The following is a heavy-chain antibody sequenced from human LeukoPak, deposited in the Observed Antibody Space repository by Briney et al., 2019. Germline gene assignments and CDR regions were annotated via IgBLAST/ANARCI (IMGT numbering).Heavy chain of an antibody. CDR1: GFTFSTFG. D-gene: IGHD2-15*01. Sequence: GGSLRLSCAASGFTFSTFGMHWVRQAPGKGLEWLAFIGNDGSNKYYVDSEKGRFTISRDNSKNTLYLQMNTLRAEDTAVYHCAAHQGYCSGGGCGPYWGQGTQVTVSS. J-gene: IGHJ4*02. CDR2: IGNDGSNK. CDR3: AAHQGYCSGGGCGPY. V-gene: IGHV3-30*02.